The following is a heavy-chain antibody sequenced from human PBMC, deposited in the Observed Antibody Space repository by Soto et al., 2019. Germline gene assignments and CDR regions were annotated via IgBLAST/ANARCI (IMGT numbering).Heavy chain of an antibody. CDR3: ARPKGAAYSAFDV. J-gene: IGHJ3*01. D-gene: IGHD2-21*01. CDR2: IKTDGTYT. Sequence: EVQLVESGGGLVQPGGSLTLSCAASGFTVSNHWMHWVRQAPGRGLESISRIKTDGTYTDYADSVKGRSTISRDNAKNMLYLQMDSLRPEDTAVYYCARPKGAAYSAFDVWGQGTVVTVSS. V-gene: IGHV3-74*01. CDR1: GFTVSNHW.